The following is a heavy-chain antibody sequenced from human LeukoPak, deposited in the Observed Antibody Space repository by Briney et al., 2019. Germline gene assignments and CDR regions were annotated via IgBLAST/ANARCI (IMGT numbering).Heavy chain of an antibody. Sequence: GGSLRLSCTASGLSFGDYAMSWFRQAPGQGLEWVGFIRSTVYGGTREYAASAKGRFTISRDDFRSLAYLQMNSPETDDTSKYYRTRIRSCDRYGTFSCDYWGQGTLVTVAS. V-gene: IGHV3-49*03. CDR3: TRIRSCDRYGTFSCDY. CDR2: IRSTVYGGTR. CDR1: GLSFGDYA. D-gene: IGHD2-15*01. J-gene: IGHJ4*02.